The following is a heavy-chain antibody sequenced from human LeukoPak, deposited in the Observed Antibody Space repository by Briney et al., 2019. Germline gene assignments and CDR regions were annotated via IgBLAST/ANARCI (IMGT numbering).Heavy chain of an antibody. Sequence: GGSLRLSCAASGFTFNTYAMHWVRQAPGKGREWVAIIWYDGSDKYYADSVRGRFAISRDNSKNTLYLQMNSLRAEDTAVYYCGRVGCTGGNCKPYAYYATDVWGQGTTVTVSS. CDR3: GRVGCTGGNCKPYAYYATDV. D-gene: IGHD2-15*01. V-gene: IGHV3-33*01. CDR2: IWYDGSDK. J-gene: IGHJ6*02. CDR1: GFTFNTYA.